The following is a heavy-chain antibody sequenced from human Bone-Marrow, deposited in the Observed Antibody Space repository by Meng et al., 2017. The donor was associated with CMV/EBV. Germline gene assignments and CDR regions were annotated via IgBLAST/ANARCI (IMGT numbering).Heavy chain of an antibody. V-gene: IGHV4-59*01. CDR3: ARDRELGY. D-gene: IGHD7-27*01. Sequence: QVQLQESVPGLVKPSKTLSLTCSVSHGSISIYFWNWIRQSPGKGLEWIGHIYDGGSTNYNPSLESRVTISVDTSKNQFSLKLSSVTAADTAVYYCARDRELGYWGQGTLVTVSS. CDR1: HGSISIYF. J-gene: IGHJ4*02. CDR2: IYDGGST.